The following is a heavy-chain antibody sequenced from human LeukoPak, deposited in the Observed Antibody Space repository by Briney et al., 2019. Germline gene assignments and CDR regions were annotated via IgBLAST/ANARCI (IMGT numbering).Heavy chain of an antibody. Sequence: GGSLRLSCAASGFTFNNYWMHWVRHAPGKGLVWVSRINADGSTTSYADSVRGRFTISRDNAKNTLYLQMNSLRAEDTAVYYCATLISGWSLYWGQGTLVTVSS. CDR1: GFTFNNYW. V-gene: IGHV3-74*01. J-gene: IGHJ4*02. D-gene: IGHD6-19*01. CDR2: INADGSTT. CDR3: ATLISGWSLY.